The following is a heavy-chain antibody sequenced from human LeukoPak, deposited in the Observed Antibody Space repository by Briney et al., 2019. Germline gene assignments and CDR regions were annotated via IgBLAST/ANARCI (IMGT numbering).Heavy chain of an antibody. J-gene: IGHJ6*04. CDR1: GGSISSFY. CDR3: ARQGGYSSPFSV. CDR2: IYTSGIT. V-gene: IGHV4-4*09. Sequence: PSETLSLTCTVSGGSISSFYWTWIRQPPGKGLECIGYIYTSGITNYNPSLKSRVTISVDTSKNQFSLKLSSVTAADPAVYYCARQGGYSSPFSVWGEGTTVTVSS. D-gene: IGHD6-19*01.